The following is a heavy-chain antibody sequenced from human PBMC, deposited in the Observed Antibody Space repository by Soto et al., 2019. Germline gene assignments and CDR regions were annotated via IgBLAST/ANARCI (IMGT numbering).Heavy chain of an antibody. CDR2: ISAYTDTP. Sequence: ASVKVSCKASGYTFTNFGVTWVRRAPGQGLEWMGWISAYTDTPNYAQKFQGRVTMTIDTSTSTHYMDLRSLTSDDTAVYYCARPITGVEDWFDPWGQGSLVTVSS. CDR1: GYTFTNFG. J-gene: IGHJ5*02. CDR3: ARPITGVEDWFDP. D-gene: IGHD1-20*01. V-gene: IGHV1-18*01.